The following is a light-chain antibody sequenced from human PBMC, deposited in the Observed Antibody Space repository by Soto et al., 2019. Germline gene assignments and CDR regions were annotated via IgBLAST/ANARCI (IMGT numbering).Light chain of an antibody. Sequence: EIVFTQSPATLSLSPGERATVACRASRSVRSYLAWYQQTPGQAPRLLIYDASNRAAGIPARFSGSGSETDFTLTISSLEPEDFAVYYCQQRYAWPPITFGQGTRLEIK. V-gene: IGKV3-11*01. CDR2: DAS. CDR3: QQRYAWPPIT. CDR1: RSVRSY. J-gene: IGKJ5*01.